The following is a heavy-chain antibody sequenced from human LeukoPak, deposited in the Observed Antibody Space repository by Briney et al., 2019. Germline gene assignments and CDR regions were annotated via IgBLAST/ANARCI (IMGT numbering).Heavy chain of an antibody. CDR1: GFTFSDYY. Sequence: GGSLRLSCAASGFTFSDYYMSWIRQAPGKGLEWVAVISYDGSNKYYADSVKGRFTISRDNSKNTLYLQMNSLRAEDTAVYYCAKENTMVRGVIITYFDYWGQGTLVTVSS. CDR3: AKENTMVRGVIITYFDY. V-gene: IGHV3-30*18. CDR2: ISYDGSNK. J-gene: IGHJ4*02. D-gene: IGHD3-10*01.